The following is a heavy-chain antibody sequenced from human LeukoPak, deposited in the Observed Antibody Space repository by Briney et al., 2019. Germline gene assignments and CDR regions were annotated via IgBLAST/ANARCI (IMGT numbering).Heavy chain of an antibody. CDR3: ARDYTVALGTTTYFQH. Sequence: ASVKVSCKASGYTFTRYYMHWVRQAPGQGLELMGWINTNTGNPTYAQGFTGRFVFSLDTSVSTAYLQISRLKAEDTAVYYCARDYTVALGTTTYFQHWGQGTLVTVSS. V-gene: IGHV7-4-1*02. D-gene: IGHD1-7*01. CDR2: INTNTGNP. J-gene: IGHJ1*01. CDR1: GYTFTRYY.